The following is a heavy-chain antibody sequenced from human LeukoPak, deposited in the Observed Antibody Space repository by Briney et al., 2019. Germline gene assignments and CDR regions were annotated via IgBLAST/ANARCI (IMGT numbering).Heavy chain of an antibody. D-gene: IGHD3-10*01. Sequence: SETLSLTCAVYGGSFSGYYWSWIRQPPGKGLEWIGEINHSGSTNYNPSLKSRVTISLDTSRNQFSLKLSSVTAADTAVYYCAKSNGYGLVDIWGQGTMVIVS. CDR1: GGSFSGYY. CDR3: AKSNGYGLVDI. J-gene: IGHJ3*02. V-gene: IGHV4-34*01. CDR2: INHSGST.